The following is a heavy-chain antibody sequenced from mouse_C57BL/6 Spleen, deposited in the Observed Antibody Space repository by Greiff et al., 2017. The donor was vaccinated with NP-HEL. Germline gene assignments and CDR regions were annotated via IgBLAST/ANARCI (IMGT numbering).Heavy chain of an antibody. CDR3: ARDGNYYYGSHFDY. Sequence: EVQVVESGGGLVKPGGSLKLSCAASGFTFSSYAMSWVRQTPEKRLEWVATISDGGSYTYYPDNVKGRFTISRDNAKNNLYLQMSHLKSEDTAMYYCARDGNYYYGSHFDYWGQGTTLTVSS. CDR1: GFTFSSYA. D-gene: IGHD1-1*01. J-gene: IGHJ2*01. V-gene: IGHV5-4*01. CDR2: ISDGGSYT.